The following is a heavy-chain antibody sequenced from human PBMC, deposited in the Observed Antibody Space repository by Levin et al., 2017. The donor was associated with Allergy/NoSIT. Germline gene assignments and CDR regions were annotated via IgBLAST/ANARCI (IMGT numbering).Heavy chain of an antibody. Sequence: SCAASGFTFSSYGMHWVRQAPGKGLEWVAVISSDGRKKFYADSVKGRFTISRDNSKNTLDLQMNSLRAEDTAVYYCAKDVYGSGWYPRGNEACEMWGRGTKVSVSS. J-gene: IGHJ3*02. V-gene: IGHV3-30*18. CDR2: ISSDGRKK. CDR1: GFTFSSYG. D-gene: IGHD6-19*01. CDR3: AKDVYGSGWYPRGNEACEM.